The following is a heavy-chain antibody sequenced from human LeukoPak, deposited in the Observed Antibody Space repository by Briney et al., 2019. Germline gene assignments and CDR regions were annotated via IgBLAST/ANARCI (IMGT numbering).Heavy chain of an antibody. J-gene: IGHJ6*02. V-gene: IGHV4-61*08. D-gene: IGHD1-14*01. CDR3: ARRNRGMDV. CDR2: IYNSGTT. CDR1: GGSVSSGDYY. Sequence: SETLSLTCTVSGGSVSSGDYYWSWIRQPPGKGLEWIGHIYNSGTTNYNPSLKSRVTISVDTSKNQFSLKLNSVTAADPAVYFCARRNRGMDVWGQGPTVTVS.